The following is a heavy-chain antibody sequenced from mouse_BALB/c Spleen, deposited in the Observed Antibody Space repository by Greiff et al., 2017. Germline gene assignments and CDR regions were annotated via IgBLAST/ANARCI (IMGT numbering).Heavy chain of an antibody. Sequence: VQLQESGAELARPGASVKLSCKASGYTFTSYWMQWVKQRPGQGLEWIGAIYPGDGDTRYTQKFKGKATLTADKSSSTAYMQLSSLASEDSAVYYCASVITRVDYWGQGTTLTVSS. D-gene: IGHD2-4*01. CDR1: GYTFTSYW. CDR3: ASVITRVDY. J-gene: IGHJ2*01. CDR2: IYPGDGDT. V-gene: IGHV1-87*01.